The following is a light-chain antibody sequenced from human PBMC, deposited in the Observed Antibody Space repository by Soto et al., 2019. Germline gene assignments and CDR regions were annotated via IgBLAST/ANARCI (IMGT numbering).Light chain of an antibody. CDR3: QSYDSSLSGYV. J-gene: IGLJ1*01. CDR2: GNN. Sequence: QLVLTQPPSVSGAPGQRVTISCTGGSSNIGAGYDVNWYQHVPGTAPKLLIYGNNNRPSGVPDRFSGSKSGTSASLAITGLQAEDEADYYCQSYDSSLSGYVFGTGTKVTVL. V-gene: IGLV1-40*01. CDR1: SSNIGAGYD.